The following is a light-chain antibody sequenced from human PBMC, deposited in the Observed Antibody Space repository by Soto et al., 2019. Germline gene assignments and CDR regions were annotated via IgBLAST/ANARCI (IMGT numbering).Light chain of an antibody. J-gene: IGKJ1*01. CDR1: QSVGES. CDR2: RVF. Sequence: EIVLTQSPGTLSLSPGERSTLSCRASQSVGESLVWYQQKPGQAPRLLIYRVFNRATGIPDRFSGSGSGTDFTLTISRLEPEDFAVYYCQQFGGSPRTFGRGTTVDIK. V-gene: IGKV3-20*01. CDR3: QQFGGSPRT.